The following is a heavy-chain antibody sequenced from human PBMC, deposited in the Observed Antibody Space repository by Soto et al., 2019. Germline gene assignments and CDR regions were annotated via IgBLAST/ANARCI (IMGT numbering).Heavy chain of an antibody. CDR1: GFTFSSYA. CDR2: ISGSGGST. D-gene: IGHD2-2*01. Sequence: GSLRLSCAASGFTFSSYAMSWVRQAPGKGLEWVSAISGSGGSTYYADSVKGRFTISRDNSKNTLYLQMNSLRAEDTAVYYCAGSMEREVPAAIPPVFDPWGQGTLVTVSS. CDR3: AGSMEREVPAAIPPVFDP. V-gene: IGHV3-23*01. J-gene: IGHJ5*02.